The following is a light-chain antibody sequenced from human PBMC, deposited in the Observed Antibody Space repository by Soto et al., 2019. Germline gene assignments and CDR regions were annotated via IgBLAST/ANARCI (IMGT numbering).Light chain of an antibody. V-gene: IGLV1-47*02. Sequence: QSVLTQPPSASGTPGQRVTISCSGSSSNIGRNYVYWYQQLPGTAPKLLMYSNNQRPSGVPDRFSGSKSGTSASLAISGLRSEDEADYYCAAWDDSLSGWVFGGGTQLTVL. CDR2: SNN. J-gene: IGLJ3*02. CDR3: AAWDDSLSGWV. CDR1: SSNIGRNY.